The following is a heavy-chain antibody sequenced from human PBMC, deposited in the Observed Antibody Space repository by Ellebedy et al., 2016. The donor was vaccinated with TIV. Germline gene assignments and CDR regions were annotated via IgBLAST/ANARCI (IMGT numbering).Heavy chain of an antibody. D-gene: IGHD4-17*01. CDR3: ARDSHYGYFDY. V-gene: IGHV1-46*01. CDR2: ISPSNGNT. Sequence: ASVKVSCKASGYTFTAYYVHWVRQAPGQGLEGMGMISPSNGNTNYAHKFHGRVTMTRDTSTNTVYVELSSLRPEDTAVYYCARDSHYGYFDYWGQGILVTVSS. J-gene: IGHJ4*02. CDR1: GYTFTAYY.